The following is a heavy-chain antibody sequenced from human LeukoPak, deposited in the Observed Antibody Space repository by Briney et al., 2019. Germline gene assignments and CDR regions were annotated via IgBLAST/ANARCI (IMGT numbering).Heavy chain of an antibody. Sequence: GESLNISCKGSGYIFTNFWIGWVRLTPGKGLEWVGIINPADSDTRYSPSFKGQVTMSADKSTSTTYLQWRSLKTSDTAMFYCARVGKFSHDSNAFATFFDYWGQGSLVTVSS. J-gene: IGHJ4*02. D-gene: IGHD3-22*01. CDR3: ARVGKFSHDSNAFATFFDY. CDR1: GYIFTNFW. V-gene: IGHV5-51*01. CDR2: INPADSDT.